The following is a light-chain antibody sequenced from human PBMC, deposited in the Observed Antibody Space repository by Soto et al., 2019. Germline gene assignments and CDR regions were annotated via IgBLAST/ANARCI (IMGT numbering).Light chain of an antibody. CDR2: YHD. J-gene: IGLJ2*01. CDR1: SSNIGNNA. Sequence: QSVLTQPPSVSEAPRQRVTISCSGGSSNIGNNAVNWYQQLPGKAPKLLIYYHDLLPSGVSDRFSGSKSGTSASLAISGLQSEDEADYYCAAWDDSLNGVVFGGGTKLTVL. CDR3: AAWDDSLNGVV. V-gene: IGLV1-36*01.